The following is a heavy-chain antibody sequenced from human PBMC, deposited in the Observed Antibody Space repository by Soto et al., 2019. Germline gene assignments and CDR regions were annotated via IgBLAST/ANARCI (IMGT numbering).Heavy chain of an antibody. V-gene: IGHV3-53*01. CDR3: ARNGWGMATVGM. CDR2: IYSGGTT. J-gene: IGHJ4*02. CDR1: GFTVSNNY. Sequence: EVQLVESGGGLVQPGGSLRLSCAASGFTVSNNYMIWFRLPPGKGLEWVSLIYSGGTTYYADSVKGRFTISRDNSKNTLYRQMNSLRVEGTAVYYCARNGWGMATVGMWGPGTLVTVSS. D-gene: IGHD4-4*01.